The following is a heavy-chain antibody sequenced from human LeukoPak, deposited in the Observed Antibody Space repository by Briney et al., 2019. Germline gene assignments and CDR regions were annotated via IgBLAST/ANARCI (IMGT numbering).Heavy chain of an antibody. V-gene: IGHV4-4*07. CDR1: GGSISSYY. J-gene: IGHJ4*02. CDR3: ARNPSSGWYLYFDY. Sequence: SETLSLTCTVSGGSISSYYWSWLRQPAAKGLEWIGRIYTSGSTNYNPSLKSRVTMSVDTSKNQFSLKLSSVTAADTAVYYCARNPSSGWYLYFDYWGQGTLVTVSS. CDR2: IYTSGST. D-gene: IGHD6-19*01.